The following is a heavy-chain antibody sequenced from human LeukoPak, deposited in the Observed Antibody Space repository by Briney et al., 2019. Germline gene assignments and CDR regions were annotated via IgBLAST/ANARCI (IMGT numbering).Heavy chain of an antibody. V-gene: IGHV1-2*02. CDR3: AIVFHIVNTRFGDDY. J-gene: IGHJ4*02. CDR2: INPKSAGT. CDR1: GYTFTDYY. Sequence: ASVKVSCKASGYTFTDYYMHWVRQAPGQGLEWMGWINPKSAGTNYAQKFQGRLTMTRDTSISTAYMELSRLRSDDTAVYYRAIVFHIVNTRFGDDYWGQGTLVTVSS. D-gene: IGHD5-12*01.